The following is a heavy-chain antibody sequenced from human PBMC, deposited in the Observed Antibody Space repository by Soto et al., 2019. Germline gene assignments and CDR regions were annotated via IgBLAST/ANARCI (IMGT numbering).Heavy chain of an antibody. D-gene: IGHD4-17*01. CDR1: GYTFPGYS. V-gene: IGHV1-18*01. Sequence: QVQLVQSGAEVKKPGASVKVSCKASGYTFPGYSVGWVRQAPGQGLEWMGWISAYSGDTYYTQRFQDRLTMTTDASTSTAYMELRSLRSDDTAVYYCARPSGSYGDYAWSLKYWGQGTLVTVSS. CDR2: ISAYSGDT. CDR3: ARPSGSYGDYAWSLKY. J-gene: IGHJ4*02.